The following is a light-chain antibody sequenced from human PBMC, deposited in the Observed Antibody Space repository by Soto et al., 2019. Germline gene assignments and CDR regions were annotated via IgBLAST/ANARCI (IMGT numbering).Light chain of an antibody. CDR2: GVS. Sequence: QSALTHPASVSGSPGQSITISCTGTITDIGAYNYVSWYQQHPGKAPKLLIYGVSSRPSGVSNRFSGSKSGNAAYLTISGLQADDEAEYYCSSYTRRINPSVFGTGTRSPX. V-gene: IGLV2-14*01. J-gene: IGLJ1*01. CDR1: ITDIGAYNY. CDR3: SSYTRRINPSV.